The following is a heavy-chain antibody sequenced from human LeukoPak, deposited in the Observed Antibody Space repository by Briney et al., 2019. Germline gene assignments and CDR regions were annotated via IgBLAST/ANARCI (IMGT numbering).Heavy chain of an antibody. CDR2: VNHSGST. V-gene: IGHV4-31*03. CDR1: GGSISSGGYY. J-gene: IGHJ5*02. D-gene: IGHD5-18*01. CDR3: ASSGIQLPIRRVGNWFDP. Sequence: SETLSLTCTVSGGSISSGGYYWSWIRQHPGKGLEWIGEVNHSGSTNYNPSLKSRVTISVDTSKNQFSLKLSSVTAADTAVYYCASSGIQLPIRRVGNWFDPWGRGTLVTVSS.